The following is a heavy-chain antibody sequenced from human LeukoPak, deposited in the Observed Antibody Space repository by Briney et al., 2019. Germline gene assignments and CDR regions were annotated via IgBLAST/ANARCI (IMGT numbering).Heavy chain of an antibody. CDR1: GYTFTSYG. CDR2: ISAYNGNT. CDR3: ARGSLRYFDWAFDY. Sequence: PMASVKVSCKASGYTFTSYGISWVRQAPGQGLEWMGWISAYNGNTNYAQKLQGRVTMTTDTSTSTAYMELRSLRSDDTAVYHCARGSLRYFDWAFDYWGQGTLVTVSS. J-gene: IGHJ4*02. D-gene: IGHD3-9*01. V-gene: IGHV1-18*01.